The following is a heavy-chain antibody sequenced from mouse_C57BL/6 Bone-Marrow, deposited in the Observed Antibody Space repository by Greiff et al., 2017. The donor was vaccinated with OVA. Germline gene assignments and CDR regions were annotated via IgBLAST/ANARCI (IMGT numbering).Heavy chain of an antibody. V-gene: IGHV1-64*01. CDR2: IHPNSGST. Sequence: QVQLKQSGAELVKPGASVKLSCKASGYTFTSYWMHWVKQRPGQGLEWIGMIHPNSGSTNYNEKFKSKATLTVDKSSSTAYMQLSSLTSEDSAVYYCARGSYYDYDLAWFAYWGQGTLVTVSA. J-gene: IGHJ3*01. CDR3: ARGSYYDYDLAWFAY. D-gene: IGHD2-4*01. CDR1: GYTFTSYW.